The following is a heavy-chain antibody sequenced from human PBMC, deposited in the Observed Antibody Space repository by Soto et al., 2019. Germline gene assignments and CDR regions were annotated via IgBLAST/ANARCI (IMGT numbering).Heavy chain of an antibody. D-gene: IGHD3-3*01. J-gene: IGHJ4*02. CDR2: INPDDSHT. Sequence: PGESLKISCQGSGYSFTTYWIGWVRQMPGKGLEWMGIINPDDSHTIYSPSFQGQVTISADGYISTAYLQWSSLKASDTAMYYCARRVAYGSFWSGYFVFDLWGLGTLVTVSS. V-gene: IGHV5-51*01. CDR1: GYSFTTYW. CDR3: ARRVAYGSFWSGYFVFDL.